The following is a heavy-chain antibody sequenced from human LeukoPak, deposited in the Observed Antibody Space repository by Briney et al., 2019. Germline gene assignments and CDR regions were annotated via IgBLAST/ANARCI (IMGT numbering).Heavy chain of an antibody. CDR1: GGSISSYY. V-gene: IGHV4-59*01. Sequence: SETLSLTCTVSGGSISSYYWSWIGQPPGKGLEWIGYIYYSGSTNYNPSLKIRVSISVDTSKNQFSLRLRSVTAADTAVYYCARRPPDMVAFDYWGQGTLVTVSS. J-gene: IGHJ4*02. CDR2: IYYSGST. D-gene: IGHD5-18*01. CDR3: ARRPPDMVAFDY.